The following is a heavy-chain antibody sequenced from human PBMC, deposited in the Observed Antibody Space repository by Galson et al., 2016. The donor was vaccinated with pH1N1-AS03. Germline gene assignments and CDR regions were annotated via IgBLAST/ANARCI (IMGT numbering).Heavy chain of an antibody. V-gene: IGHV3-7*01. CDR2: IKQDGSEN. D-gene: IGHD4-23*01. Sequence: SLRLSCAASGFTFRSYWMTWVRQAPGKGLEWVANIKQDGSENYSLDSVKGRFTISRDNVENSVYLQLNSLTVEDTAMYYCARIKVGGNSVGFDIWGLGTKVIVSS. CDR3: ARIKVGGNSVGFDI. J-gene: IGHJ3*02. CDR1: GFTFRSYW.